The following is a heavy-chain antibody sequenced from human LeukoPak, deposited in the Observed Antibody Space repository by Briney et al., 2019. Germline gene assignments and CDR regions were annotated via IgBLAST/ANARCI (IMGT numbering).Heavy chain of an antibody. Sequence: SEALSLTCTVSGGSISRYYWSWIRQPAGKGLEWIGRIYTSGNTNYNPSLKSRLNMSVDTSKNWFSLKLSSVTAADTALYYCARAPSSSSRPFDYWGQGTLVTVSS. J-gene: IGHJ4*02. CDR1: GGSISRYY. V-gene: IGHV4-4*07. CDR3: ARAPSSSSRPFDY. D-gene: IGHD6-6*01. CDR2: IYTSGNT.